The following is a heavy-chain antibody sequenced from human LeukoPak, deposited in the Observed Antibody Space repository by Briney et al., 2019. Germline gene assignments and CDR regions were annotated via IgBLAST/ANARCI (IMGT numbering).Heavy chain of an antibody. Sequence: SETLSLTCAVYGGSFSGYYWSWIRQPPGKGLEWIGEINHSGSTNYNPSLKSRVTISVDTSKNQFSPKLSSVTAADTAVYYCARVGGPIDYWGQGTLVTVSS. J-gene: IGHJ4*02. CDR2: INHSGST. CDR1: GGSFSGYY. D-gene: IGHD6-25*01. V-gene: IGHV4-34*01. CDR3: ARVGGPIDY.